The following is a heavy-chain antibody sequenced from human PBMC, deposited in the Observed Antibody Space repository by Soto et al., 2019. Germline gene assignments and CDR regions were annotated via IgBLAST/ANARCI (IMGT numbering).Heavy chain of an antibody. CDR3: ARDKKVRTSVWFDP. CDR1: CGSISSGGYY. J-gene: IGHJ5*02. Sequence: AQTLSLTCTVSCGSISSGGYYWSWIRQHPGKGLEWIGYIYDSGSTNYNPSIKSRVTISVDTSKNQFSLKLSSVTAADTAVYYCARDKKVRTSVWFDPWGQGTLVTVSS. D-gene: IGHD3-10*01. CDR2: IYDSGST. V-gene: IGHV4-61*08.